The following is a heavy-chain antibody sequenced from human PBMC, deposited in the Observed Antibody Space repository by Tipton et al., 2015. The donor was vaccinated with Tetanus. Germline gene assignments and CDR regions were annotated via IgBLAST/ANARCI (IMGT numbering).Heavy chain of an antibody. D-gene: IGHD3-22*01. V-gene: IGHV1-18*01. Sequence: QLVQSGAEVKKPGASVKVSCKASGYTFTHYGVNWVRQAPGQGLEWMGWISPFNENVNYAEKFKGRLTMTTDRSTATVYMDLRSLRSDDTAIYYCARDRGDYIYYGMDVWGPGTTVTVS. CDR1: GYTFTHYG. J-gene: IGHJ6*02. CDR2: ISPFNENV. CDR3: ARDRGDYIYYGMDV.